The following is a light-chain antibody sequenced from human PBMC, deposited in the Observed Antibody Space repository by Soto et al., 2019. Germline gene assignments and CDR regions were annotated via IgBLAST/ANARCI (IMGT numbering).Light chain of an antibody. CDR3: GTWDNSLSVYV. CDR2: DDN. V-gene: IGLV1-51*01. Sequence: QSVLTQPPSVSAAPGQRVTISCSGSTSNIGNNYVSWYQQLPGTAPKLLIYDDNKRPSGIPGRFSASRSGTSATLGITGLQTGDEADYYCGTWDNSLSVYVFGTGTKLTVL. CDR1: TSNIGNNY. J-gene: IGLJ1*01.